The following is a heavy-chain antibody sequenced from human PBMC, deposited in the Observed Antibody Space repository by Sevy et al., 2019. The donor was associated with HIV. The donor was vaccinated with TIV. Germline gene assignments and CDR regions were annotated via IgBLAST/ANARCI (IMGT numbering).Heavy chain of an antibody. CDR1: GGSISSGGYY. D-gene: IGHD3-22*01. J-gene: IGHJ4*02. Sequence: SETLSLTCTVSGGSISSGGYYWSWIRQHPGKGLEWIGYIYYSGSTYYNPSLKSRVTISVDTSKNQFSLKLSSVTAADTAFYYCARERHSQYYYDSSGSFRYYYFDYWGQGTLVTVSS. V-gene: IGHV4-31*03. CDR3: ARERHSQYYYDSSGSFRYYYFDY. CDR2: IYYSGST.